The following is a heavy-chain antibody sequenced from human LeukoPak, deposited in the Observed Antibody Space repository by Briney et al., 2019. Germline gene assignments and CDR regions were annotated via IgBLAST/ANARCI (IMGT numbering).Heavy chain of an antibody. CDR1: GFTVSSNY. V-gene: IGHV3-66*01. Sequence: GGSLRLSCAASGFTVSSNYMSWVRQAPGKELEWVSVIYSGGSTYYADSVKGRFTISRDNSKNTLYLQMNSLRAEDTAVYYCARDSGYSGYDFGYWGQGTLVTVSS. CDR3: ARDSGYSGYDFGY. J-gene: IGHJ4*02. CDR2: IYSGGST. D-gene: IGHD5-12*01.